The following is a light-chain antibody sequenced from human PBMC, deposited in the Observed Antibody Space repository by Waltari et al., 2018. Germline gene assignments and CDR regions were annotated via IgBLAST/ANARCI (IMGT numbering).Light chain of an antibody. J-gene: IGKJ4*01. CDR2: DVS. CDR3: QQRNKWPLT. CDR1: QSVASI. V-gene: IGKV3-11*01. Sequence: SCRASQSVASILAWYQQKPGQAPRLLIYDVSNRATDIPARFSGSGFATDFTLTISDVEPEDIAVYYCQQRNKWPLTFGGGTKVEIK.